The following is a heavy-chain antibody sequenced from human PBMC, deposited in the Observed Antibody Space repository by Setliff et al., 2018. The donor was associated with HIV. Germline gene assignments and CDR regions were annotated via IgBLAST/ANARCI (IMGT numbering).Heavy chain of an antibody. J-gene: IGHJ4*02. Sequence: GASVKVSCKASGYTFTSYGISWVRQAPGQGLEWMGWISGYNGNTSFAQKLQGRVTMTTDTSTSTAYMELRSLRSDDTAVYYCARDRLNVYSSGWGVGYWGQGTLVTVSS. CDR1: GYTFTSYG. D-gene: IGHD6-25*01. CDR3: ARDRLNVYSSGWGVGY. CDR2: ISGYNGNT. V-gene: IGHV1-18*01.